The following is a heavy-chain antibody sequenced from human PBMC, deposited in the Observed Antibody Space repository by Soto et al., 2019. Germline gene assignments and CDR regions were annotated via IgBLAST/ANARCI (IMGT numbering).Heavy chain of an antibody. CDR3: ATVHNTSRSFNY. CDR1: GFTVNTYA. Sequence: EVQLLASGGGLVQPGESLRLSCAASGFTVNTYAMSWVRQAPGKGLEWVSTTGISGRTTYYADSVKGQFTVSRDDSKNTLDLQMSSLRAEDTAFYYCATVHNTSRSFNYWGQGTLLTVSS. D-gene: IGHD1-20*01. J-gene: IGHJ4*02. CDR2: TGISGRTT. V-gene: IGHV3-23*01.